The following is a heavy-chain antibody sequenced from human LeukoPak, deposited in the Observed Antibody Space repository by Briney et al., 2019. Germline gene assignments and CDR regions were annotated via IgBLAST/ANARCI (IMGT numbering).Heavy chain of an antibody. D-gene: IGHD1-26*01. CDR2: ISYDGSNK. Sequence: GGSLRLSCAASGFTFSSYAMHWVRQAPGKGLEWVAVISYDGSNKYYADSVKGRFTISRDNAKNSLFLQMNSLTAEDTAVYYCARDPYSGGYWNYYYYYMDVWGQGTLVTVSS. J-gene: IGHJ6*03. CDR1: GFTFSSYA. CDR3: ARDPYSGGYWNYYYYYMDV. V-gene: IGHV3-30*04.